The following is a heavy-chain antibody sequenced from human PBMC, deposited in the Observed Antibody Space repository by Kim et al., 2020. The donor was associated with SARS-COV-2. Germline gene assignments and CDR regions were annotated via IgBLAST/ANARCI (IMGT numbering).Heavy chain of an antibody. V-gene: IGHV3-48*03. CDR1: GFTFSSYE. CDR3: ASPSADLNFDY. Sequence: GGSLRLSCAASGFTFSSYEMNWVRQAPGKGLEWVSYISSSGSTIYYADSVKGRFTISRDNAKNSLYLQMNSLRAEDTAVYYCASPSADLNFDYWGQGTLVTVSS. J-gene: IGHJ4*02. CDR2: ISSSGSTI.